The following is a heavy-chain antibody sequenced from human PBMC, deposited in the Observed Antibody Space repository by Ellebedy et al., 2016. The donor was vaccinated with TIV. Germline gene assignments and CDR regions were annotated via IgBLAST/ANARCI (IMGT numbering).Heavy chain of an antibody. CDR2: ISTDGSST. J-gene: IGHJ4*02. CDR3: AKVFDSCPACHFDC. Sequence: PGGSLRLSCAASGFTFSRYWMHWVRQTPGKGLVWVSRISTDGSSTTYADSVKGRFTISRDNAKNTLYLQMNSLRAEDSALYYCAKVFDSCPACHFDCWGQGTLVTVSS. D-gene: IGHD2-2*01. V-gene: IGHV3-74*01. CDR1: GFTFSRYW.